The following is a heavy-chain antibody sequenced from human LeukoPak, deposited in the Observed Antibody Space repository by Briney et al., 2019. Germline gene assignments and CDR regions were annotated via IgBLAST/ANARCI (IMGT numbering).Heavy chain of an antibody. Sequence: PSETLSLTCTVSGVSISSSNSYWGWIRQPPGKGLEWIGSIYYSGNTYYSPSLKSRVTISADTSQNQFSLKLSSVTAADTAVYYCASRKLGNDYWGQGTLVTVSS. CDR3: ASRKLGNDY. D-gene: IGHD7-27*01. J-gene: IGHJ4*02. CDR1: GVSISSSNSY. CDR2: IYYSGNT. V-gene: IGHV4-39*07.